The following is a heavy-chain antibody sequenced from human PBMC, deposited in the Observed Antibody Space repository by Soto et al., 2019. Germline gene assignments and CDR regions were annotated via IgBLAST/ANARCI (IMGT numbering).Heavy chain of an antibody. J-gene: IGHJ5*02. CDR1: GGSISSGGYS. CDR3: ARNGDCTRPGCIVGWFDP. D-gene: IGHD2-8*01. V-gene: IGHV4-30-2*01. CDR2: IYHSGST. Sequence: PSETLSLTCAVSGGSISSGGYSWSWIRQPPGKGLEWIGYIYHSGSTYYNPSLKSRVTISVDRSKNQFSLKLSSVTAADTAVYYCARNGDCTRPGCIVGWFDPWGPRTLVTVSS.